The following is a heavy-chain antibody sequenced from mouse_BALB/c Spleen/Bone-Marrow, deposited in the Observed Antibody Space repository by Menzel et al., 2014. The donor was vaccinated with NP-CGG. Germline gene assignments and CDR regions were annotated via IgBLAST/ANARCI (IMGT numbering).Heavy chain of an antibody. Sequence: DVQLQESGAELVKPGASVKLSCTASGFNIKDTYMHWVKQRPEQGLEWIGRIDPANGNTKYDPKFQGKATITADTSSDTAYMQLSSLTSEDSAVYYCARGGYGYLFAYWGQGTLVTVSA. CDR2: IDPANGNT. CDR1: GFNIKDTY. D-gene: IGHD2-2*01. V-gene: IGHV14-3*02. CDR3: ARGGYGYLFAY. J-gene: IGHJ3*01.